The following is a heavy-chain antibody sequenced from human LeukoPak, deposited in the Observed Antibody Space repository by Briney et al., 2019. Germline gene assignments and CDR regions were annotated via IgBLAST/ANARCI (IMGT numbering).Heavy chain of an antibody. CDR2: IKQDGSEK. Sequence: GGSLRLSCPASGFTFSSYWMSWVRQAPGKGLEWVANIKQDGSEKYYVDSVKGRFTISRDNAKNSLYLQMNSLRAEDTAVYYCAREYSSGWYGGWLDYWGQGTLVTVSS. J-gene: IGHJ4*02. CDR1: GFTFSSYW. V-gene: IGHV3-7*01. CDR3: AREYSSGWYGGWLDY. D-gene: IGHD6-19*01.